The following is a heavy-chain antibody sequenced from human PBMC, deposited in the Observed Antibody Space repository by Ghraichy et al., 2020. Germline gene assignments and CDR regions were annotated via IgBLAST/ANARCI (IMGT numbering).Heavy chain of an antibody. D-gene: IGHD6-6*01. CDR2: IYHTGST. Sequence: SQTLSLTCNVSGGSVISYYWSWIRQPPGRGLEWIGYIYHTGSTNCNPSLKSRVNLSLDSSKNQVSLTLTPVTAADTAVYYCARGLRSSSSQGTTSDYWGQGTLVTVSS. V-gene: IGHV4-59*02. CDR1: GGSVISYY. CDR3: ARGLRSSSSQGTTSDY. J-gene: IGHJ4*02.